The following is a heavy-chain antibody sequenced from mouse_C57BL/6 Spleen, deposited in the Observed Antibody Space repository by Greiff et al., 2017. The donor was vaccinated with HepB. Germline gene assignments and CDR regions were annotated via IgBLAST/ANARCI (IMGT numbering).Heavy chain of an antibody. CDR3: ARRGYGTLYYAMDY. CDR2: IDPSDSYT. Sequence: VQLQQPGAELVMPGASVKLSCKASGYTFTSYWMHWVKQRPGQGLEWIGEIDPSDSYTNYNQKFKGKSTLTVDKSSSTAYMQLSSLTSEDSAVYYCARRGYGTLYYAMDYWGQGTSVTVSS. CDR1: GYTFTSYW. V-gene: IGHV1-69*01. D-gene: IGHD1-1*01. J-gene: IGHJ4*01.